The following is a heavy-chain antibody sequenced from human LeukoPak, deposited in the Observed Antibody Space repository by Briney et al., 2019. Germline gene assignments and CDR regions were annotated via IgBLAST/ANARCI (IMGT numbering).Heavy chain of an antibody. D-gene: IGHD6-19*01. CDR1: GFTVSSNY. Sequence: GGSLRLSCAASGFTVSSNYMSWVRQAPGKGLEWVSVIYSGASTYYADSVKGRFTISRHNSKTTLYLQMNSLRAEDTAVYYCARMGSRSRGWSYFDYWGQGTLVTVSS. V-gene: IGHV3-53*04. CDR3: ARMGSRSRGWSYFDY. CDR2: IYSGAST. J-gene: IGHJ4*02.